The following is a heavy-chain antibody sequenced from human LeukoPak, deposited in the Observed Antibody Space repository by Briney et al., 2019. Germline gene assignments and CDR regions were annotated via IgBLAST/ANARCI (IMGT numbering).Heavy chain of an antibody. Sequence: PSETLSLTCGVYGGSFSDYYWTWIRQPPGKGLEWIGEINHSGITNYNPSLESRVSISVDTSKNEFSLNLISVTAADTAVYFCARVYYGRTYDYWYFDLWGRGTLVTVSS. CDR3: ARVYYGRTYDYWYFDL. CDR1: GGSFSDYY. D-gene: IGHD3-10*01. V-gene: IGHV4-34*01. J-gene: IGHJ2*01. CDR2: INHSGIT.